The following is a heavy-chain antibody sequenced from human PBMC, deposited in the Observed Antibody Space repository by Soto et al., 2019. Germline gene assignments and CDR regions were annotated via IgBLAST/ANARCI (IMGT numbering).Heavy chain of an antibody. Sequence: GESLKISCKGSGYSFFSHWIGWVRQMPGKGLEWVGIIYPADSETRYSPSFQGQVTISVDKSINTAYLQWSSLKASDTAMYYCARRPWLSGYYDYWGQGTLVT. J-gene: IGHJ4*02. D-gene: IGHD3-22*01. CDR1: GYSFFSHW. V-gene: IGHV5-51*01. CDR3: ARRPWLSGYYDY. CDR2: IYPADSET.